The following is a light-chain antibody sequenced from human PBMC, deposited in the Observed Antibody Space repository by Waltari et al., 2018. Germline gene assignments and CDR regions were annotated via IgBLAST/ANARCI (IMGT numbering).Light chain of an antibody. V-gene: IGLV2-11*01. CDR2: DVN. Sequence: SALTQPRSVSGSPGQSVTISCTGTSSDVGAYNFVSWYQQRPGQAPKLIIYDVNKRPSGVPDRFAASKSGTPASLTIAGLQPEDEADYHCCSSAGNPYVFGTGTEVTVL. CDR3: CSSAGNPYV. J-gene: IGLJ1*01. CDR1: SSDVGAYNF.